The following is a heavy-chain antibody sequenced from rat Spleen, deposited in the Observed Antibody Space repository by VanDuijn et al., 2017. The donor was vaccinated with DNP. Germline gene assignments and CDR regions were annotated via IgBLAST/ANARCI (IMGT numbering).Heavy chain of an antibody. V-gene: IGHV5-7*01. CDR2: ISYDGSSS. CDR3: AKNSGYYFDY. CDR1: GFTFSDYN. Sequence: EVQLVESGGGLVQPGRSLKLSCAASGFTFSDYNMAWVRQAPQRGLEWVATISYDGSSSSYRDSVKGRFTISRDNAKSSLYLQMNSLKSEDTATYYCAKNSGYYFDYWGQGVMVTVSS. J-gene: IGHJ2*01. D-gene: IGHD4-3*01.